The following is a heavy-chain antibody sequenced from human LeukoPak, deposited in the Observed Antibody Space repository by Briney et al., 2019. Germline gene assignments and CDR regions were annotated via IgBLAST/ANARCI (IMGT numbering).Heavy chain of an antibody. J-gene: IGHJ5*02. V-gene: IGHV4-61*02. CDR1: GGSISSGSYY. CDR3: ARGERLDP. CDR2: IYTSGST. Sequence: SETLSLTCTVSGGSISSGSYYWSWIRQPAGKGLEWIGRIYTSGSTNYNPSLKSRVTISVDTSKNQFSLKLSSVTAADTAVYYCARGERLDPWGQGTLVTVSS.